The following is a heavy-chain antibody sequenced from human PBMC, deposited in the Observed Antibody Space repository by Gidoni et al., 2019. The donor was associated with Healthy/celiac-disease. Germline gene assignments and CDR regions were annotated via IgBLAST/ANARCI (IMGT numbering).Heavy chain of an antibody. J-gene: IGHJ4*02. Sequence: EVQLVESGGGLVKPGGSLRLSCAASGFTFSSYSMTWVRQAPGKGLEWVSSISSSSSYIYYADSVKGRFTISRDNAKNSLYLQMNSLRAEDTAVYYCARGIAARHIDYWGQGTLVTVSS. CDR1: GFTFSSYS. V-gene: IGHV3-21*01. CDR3: ARGIAARHIDY. CDR2: ISSSSSYI. D-gene: IGHD6-6*01.